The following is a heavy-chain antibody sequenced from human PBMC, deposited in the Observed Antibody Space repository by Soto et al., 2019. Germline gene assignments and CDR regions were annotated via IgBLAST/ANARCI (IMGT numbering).Heavy chain of an antibody. V-gene: IGHV3-64*02. CDR3: ARARCSSGQCYYFDY. D-gene: IGHD2-15*01. Sequence: EVQLVESGEGLVQPGGSLRLSCAASGFTFCSYNIHWIRQAPGKGLEFVSAISRSGDRTYYADSVKGRFTITRDNSKNTVWLQMGSLRAEDMAVYYCARARCSSGQCYYFDYWGRGALVSVSS. CDR1: GFTFCSYN. CDR2: ISRSGDRT. J-gene: IGHJ4*02.